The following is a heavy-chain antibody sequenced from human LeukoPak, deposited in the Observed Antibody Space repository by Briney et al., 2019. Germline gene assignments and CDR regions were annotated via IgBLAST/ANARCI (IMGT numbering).Heavy chain of an antibody. V-gene: IGHV1-8*01. CDR2: MNPNSGNT. CDR1: GYTFTSYD. D-gene: IGHD3-9*01. J-gene: IGHJ5*02. Sequence: ASVKVSCKASGYTFTSYDINWVRQATGQGLEWMGWMNPNSGNTGYAQKFQGRVTMTRNTSISTAYMELSSLRSEDTAVYYCARSDDILTVYWNWFDPWGQGTLVTVSS. CDR3: ARSDDILTVYWNWFDP.